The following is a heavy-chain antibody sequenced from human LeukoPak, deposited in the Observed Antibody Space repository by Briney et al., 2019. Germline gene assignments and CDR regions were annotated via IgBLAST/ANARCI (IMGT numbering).Heavy chain of an antibody. CDR2: IYTSGST. V-gene: IGHV4-61*02. CDR3: ARDKSDYVMLTGYHTPWYNWFDP. CDR1: GGPISSGSYY. J-gene: IGHJ5*02. D-gene: IGHD3-9*01. Sequence: PSQTQSLTCTVSGGPISSGSYYWSWIRQPAGNGLEWIGRIYTSGSTNYNPSLKSRVTISVDTSKNQLSLKLRSVTAADTAVYYCARDKSDYVMLTGYHTPWYNWFDPWGQGTLLTVSS.